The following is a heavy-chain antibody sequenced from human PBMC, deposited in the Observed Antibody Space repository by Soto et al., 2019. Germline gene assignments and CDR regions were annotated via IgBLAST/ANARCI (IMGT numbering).Heavy chain of an antibody. J-gene: IGHJ4*02. V-gene: IGHV1-69*02. CDR1: GGTFSSYT. Sequence: ASVKVSCKASGGTFSSYTISWVRQAPGQGLEWMGRIIPILGIANYAQKFQGRVTITADKSTSTAYMELSSLRSEDTAVYYCASHLPYLYYDSSAGYWGQGTLVTVSS. D-gene: IGHD3-22*01. CDR2: IIPILGIA. CDR3: ASHLPYLYYDSSAGY.